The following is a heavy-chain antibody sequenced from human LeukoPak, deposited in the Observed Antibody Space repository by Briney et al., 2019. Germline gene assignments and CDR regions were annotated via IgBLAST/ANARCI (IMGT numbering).Heavy chain of an antibody. CDR2: INPSGGST. Sequence: GSLSLSCTASGYTFTSYGMHWVRQAPGQGLEWMGIINPSGGSTSYAQKFQGRVTMTRDMSTSTVYMELSSLRSEDTAVYYCARDLNLGVWGKGTTVTVSS. V-gene: IGHV1-46*01. CDR3: ARDLNLGV. CDR1: GYTFTSYG. J-gene: IGHJ6*04.